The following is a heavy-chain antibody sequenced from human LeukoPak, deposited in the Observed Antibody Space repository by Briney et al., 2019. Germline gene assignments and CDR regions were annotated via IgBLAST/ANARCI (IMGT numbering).Heavy chain of an antibody. V-gene: IGHV3-7*01. Sequence: GGSLRLSCEASGFTFSTYWMSWVRQAPGRGLEWVANIKQDGSEKYYVDSVKGRFTISRDNAKNSLYLQMNSLRAEDTAMYYCARDSAGNDYWGQGTLVTVSS. D-gene: IGHD6-13*01. CDR2: IKQDGSEK. CDR3: ARDSAGNDY. CDR1: GFTFSTYW. J-gene: IGHJ4*02.